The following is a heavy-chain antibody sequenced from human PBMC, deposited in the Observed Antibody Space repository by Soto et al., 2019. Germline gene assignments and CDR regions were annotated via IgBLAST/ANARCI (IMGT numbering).Heavy chain of an antibody. CDR3: ERERIFGVRQKLYYYYGMDV. CDR2: ISAYNGNT. J-gene: IGHJ6*02. V-gene: IGHV1-18*01. Sequence: ASVKVSCKASGYTFTSYGISWVRQAPGQGLEWMGWISAYNGNTNYAQKLQGRVTMTTDTSTSTAYMELRSLRSDDTAVYYCERERIFGVRQKLYYYYGMDVWGQGTTVTVSS. CDR1: GYTFTSYG. D-gene: IGHD3-3*01.